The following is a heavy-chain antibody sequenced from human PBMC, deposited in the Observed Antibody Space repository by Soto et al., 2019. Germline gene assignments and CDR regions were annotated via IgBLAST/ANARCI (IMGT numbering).Heavy chain of an antibody. D-gene: IGHD2-8*02. CDR2: INHSGST. CDR3: ARDKITGLFDY. CDR1: GGSFSGYY. Sequence: PSXTLSLTCAVYGGSFSGYYWTCIRQPPGTGLEWIGEINHSGSTNYNPSLKSRVTISVDTSKNQFSLKLTSVTAADTAAYYCARDKITGLFDYWGQGTLVTVSS. V-gene: IGHV4-34*01. J-gene: IGHJ4*02.